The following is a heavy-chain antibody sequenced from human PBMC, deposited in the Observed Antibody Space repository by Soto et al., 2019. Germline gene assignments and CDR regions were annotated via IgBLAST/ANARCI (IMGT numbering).Heavy chain of an antibody. J-gene: IGHJ4*02. CDR1: GFTFSSSG. CDR2: IWYDGSKK. D-gene: IGHD3-22*01. CDR3: ARAPFTIYDTSGYYDY. Sequence: SQILSCASSGFTFSSSGMHWVRQAPGKGLEWVAIIWYDGSKKYYADSVKGRFTISRDNSKNTVYLQMNSLRAEDTAVYYCARAPFTIYDTSGYYDYWGQGTLVTVSS. V-gene: IGHV3-33*01.